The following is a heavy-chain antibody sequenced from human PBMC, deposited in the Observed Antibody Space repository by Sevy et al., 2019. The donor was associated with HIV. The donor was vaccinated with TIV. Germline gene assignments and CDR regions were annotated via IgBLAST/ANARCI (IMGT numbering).Heavy chain of an antibody. V-gene: IGHV3-7*01. CDR2: IKHDGSEK. CDR1: GFSFNNHW. CDR3: ARLPTGLQSFNYLLSTYFDS. D-gene: IGHD3-9*01. Sequence: GGSLRLSCAASGFSFNNHWTSWVRQAPEKGLEWVANIKHDGSEKYYADSLEGRFAVSRDNAKNSLFLQINSLRVEDTAVYFCARLPTGLQSFNYLLSTYFDSWGQGTLVTVSS. J-gene: IGHJ4*02.